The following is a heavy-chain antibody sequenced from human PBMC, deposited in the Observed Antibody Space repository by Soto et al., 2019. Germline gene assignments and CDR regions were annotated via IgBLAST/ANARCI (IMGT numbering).Heavy chain of an antibody. Sequence: ASVKVSFKASGYTFTSYAMHWVRQAPGQRLEWMGWINAGNGNTKYSQKFQGRVTITRDTSASTAYMELSSLRSEDTAVYYCARDLGYCSSTSCYRKPKRSYYFDYWGQGTLVTVSS. CDR1: GYTFTSYA. CDR2: INAGNGNT. CDR3: ARDLGYCSSTSCYRKPKRSYYFDY. J-gene: IGHJ4*02. V-gene: IGHV1-3*01. D-gene: IGHD2-2*02.